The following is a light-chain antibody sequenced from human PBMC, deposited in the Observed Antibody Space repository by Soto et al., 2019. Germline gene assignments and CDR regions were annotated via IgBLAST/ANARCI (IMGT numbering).Light chain of an antibody. CDR3: QQCSDWPLFT. CDR1: QSVSSF. CDR2: GAS. V-gene: IGKV3-15*01. Sequence: EIVMTQSPATLSVSPGDSVTLSCRASQSVSSFLAWYQHKPGQPPRLLIYGASTRATGVPARCSGSGSGTAFTLTTSSLPSEDFAAYFCQQCSDWPLFTFGPGKLLDIK. J-gene: IGKJ5*01.